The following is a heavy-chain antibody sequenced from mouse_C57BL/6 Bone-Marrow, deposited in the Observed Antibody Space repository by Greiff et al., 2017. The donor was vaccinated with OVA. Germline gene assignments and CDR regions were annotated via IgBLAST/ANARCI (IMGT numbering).Heavy chain of an antibody. J-gene: IGHJ2*01. CDR2: IYPGGGYT. D-gene: IGHD4-1*01. Sequence: QVQLQQSGAELVRPGTSVKMSCKASGYTFTNYWIGWAKQRPGHGLEWIGDIYPGGGYTNYNEKFKGKATLTADKSSSTAYMQFSSLTSEDSAIYYCARSNWDYLDYWGQGTTLTVSS. V-gene: IGHV1-63*01. CDR1: GYTFTNYW. CDR3: ARSNWDYLDY.